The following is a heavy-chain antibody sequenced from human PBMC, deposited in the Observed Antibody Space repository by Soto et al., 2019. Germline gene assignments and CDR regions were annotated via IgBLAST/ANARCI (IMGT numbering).Heavy chain of an antibody. V-gene: IGHV3-23*01. CDR2: ISVPGGSA. CDR1: GFTFSSSA. Sequence: GSLRLSCAASGFTFSSSAMSWVRLAPGKGLEWVSLISVPGGSANYADSVKGRFTISIDNSKNTVYLQMNSLRAEDTAVYYCGGHWYNYWGQGTLVTVSS. J-gene: IGHJ4*02. D-gene: IGHD1-20*01. CDR3: GGHWYNY.